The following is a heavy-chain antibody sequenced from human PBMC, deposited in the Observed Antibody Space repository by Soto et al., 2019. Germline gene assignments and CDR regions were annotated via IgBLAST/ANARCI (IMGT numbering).Heavy chain of an antibody. CDR3: ARGSVGCSSTSCYKGRYYGMDV. Sequence: SETLSLTCAVYGGSFSGYYWSWIRQPPGKGLEWIGEINHSGSTNYNPSLKSRVTISVDTSKNQFSLKLSSVTAADTAVYYCARGSVGCSSTSCYKGRYYGMDVWGQGTTVTVSS. V-gene: IGHV4-34*01. D-gene: IGHD2-2*02. CDR1: GGSFSGYY. CDR2: INHSGST. J-gene: IGHJ6*02.